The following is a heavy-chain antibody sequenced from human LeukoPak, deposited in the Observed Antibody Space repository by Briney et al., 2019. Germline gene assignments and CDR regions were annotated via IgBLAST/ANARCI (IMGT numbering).Heavy chain of an antibody. V-gene: IGHV4-61*08. CDR3: ARVLRVPAAPPYYYYYYMDV. CDR1: GDSISSRDYY. D-gene: IGHD2-2*01. Sequence: SQTLSLTCTVSGDSISSRDYYWSWIRQPPGKGLEWIGYIYYSGSTNYNPSLKSRVTISVDTSKNQFSLKLSSVTAADTAVYYCARVLRVPAAPPYYYYYYMDVWGKGTTVTVSS. J-gene: IGHJ6*03. CDR2: IYYSGST.